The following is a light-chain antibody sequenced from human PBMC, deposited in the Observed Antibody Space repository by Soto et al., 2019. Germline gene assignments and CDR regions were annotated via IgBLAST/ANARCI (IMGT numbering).Light chain of an antibody. Sequence: QSALTQPPSASGSPGQSVTISCTGTSSDVGGYNFVSWYQQHPGKAPKLIIYEVTKRPSGVPDRFSGSKSGNTASLTVSGLQAEDEAYYYCRSYSGPNNYVFGTGTKLTVL. V-gene: IGLV2-8*01. J-gene: IGLJ1*01. CDR1: SSDVGGYNF. CDR2: EVT. CDR3: RSYSGPNNYV.